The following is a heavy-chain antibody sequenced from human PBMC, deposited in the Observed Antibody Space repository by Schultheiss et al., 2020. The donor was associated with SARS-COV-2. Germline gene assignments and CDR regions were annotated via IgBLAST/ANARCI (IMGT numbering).Heavy chain of an antibody. CDR1: GYTFTSYG. J-gene: IGHJ6*02. Sequence: SVKVSCKASGYTFTSYGISWVRQAPGQGLEWMGGIIPIFGTANYAQKFQGRVTITADESTSTAYMELSSLRSEDTAVYYCARRVVRSPYYYYGMDVWGQGTTVTVSS. CDR2: IIPIFGTA. CDR3: ARRVVRSPYYYYGMDV. V-gene: IGHV1-69*13.